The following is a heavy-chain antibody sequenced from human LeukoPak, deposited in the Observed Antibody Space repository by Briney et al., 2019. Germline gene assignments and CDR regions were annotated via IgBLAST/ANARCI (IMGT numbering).Heavy chain of an antibody. D-gene: IGHD3-10*01. CDR2: ISSSGSTI. CDR1: GFTFSSYE. J-gene: IGHJ4*02. Sequence: PGGSLRLSCAASGFTFSSYEMDWVRQAPGKGLEWVSYISSSGSTIYYADSVKGRFTISRDNSKNTLYLQMNSLRAEDTAVYYCAKEVRESAWFYFDYWGQGTLVTVSS. V-gene: IGHV3-48*03. CDR3: AKEVRESAWFYFDY.